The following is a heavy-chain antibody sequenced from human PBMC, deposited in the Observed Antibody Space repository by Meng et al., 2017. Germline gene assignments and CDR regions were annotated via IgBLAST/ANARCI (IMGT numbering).Heavy chain of an antibody. J-gene: IGHJ4*02. CDR1: GGSFSGYY. Sequence: ESLKISCAVYGGSFSGYYWSWIRQPPGKGLEWIGEINHSGSTNYNPSLKSRVTISVDTSKNQFSLKLSSVTAADTAVYYCERGRPEVAGSTPRFDYWGQGTLVTVSS. CDR2: INHSGST. D-gene: IGHD6-19*01. CDR3: ERGRPEVAGSTPRFDY. V-gene: IGHV4-34*01.